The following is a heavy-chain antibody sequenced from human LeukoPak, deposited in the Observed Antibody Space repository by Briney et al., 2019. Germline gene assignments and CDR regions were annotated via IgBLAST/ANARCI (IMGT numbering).Heavy chain of an antibody. D-gene: IGHD4/OR15-4a*01. Sequence: GGSLRLSCAASGFSLSTYWMSWVRQAPGKGLEWVANIKQDESEKDYVDSVKGRFTISRDNAKNSLYLQMSSLRAEDTAVYYCAKDGDYGASADYIDYWGQGTLVTVSS. V-gene: IGHV3-7*03. J-gene: IGHJ4*02. CDR1: GFSLSTYW. CDR3: AKDGDYGASADYIDY. CDR2: IKQDESEK.